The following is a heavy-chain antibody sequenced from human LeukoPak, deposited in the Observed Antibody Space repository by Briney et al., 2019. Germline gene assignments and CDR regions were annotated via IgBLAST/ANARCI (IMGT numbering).Heavy chain of an antibody. D-gene: IGHD3-10*01. J-gene: IGHJ4*02. CDR2: IYYSGST. CDR1: GGSISSYY. Sequence: SETLSLTCTVSGGSISSYYWSWIRQPPGKGLEWIGYIYYSGSTNYNPSLKSRVTISVDTSKNQFSLKLSSVTAADTAVYYCARSIWFGELLPDYWGQGTLATVSS. V-gene: IGHV4-59*08. CDR3: ARSIWFGELLPDY.